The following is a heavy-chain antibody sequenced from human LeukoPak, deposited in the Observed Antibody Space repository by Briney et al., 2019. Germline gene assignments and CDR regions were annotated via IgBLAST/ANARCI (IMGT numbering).Heavy chain of an antibody. D-gene: IGHD3-22*01. CDR3: ARDNYDSSGSPHAFDI. CDR2: IYYSGST. CDR1: GGSISSYY. J-gene: IGHJ3*02. Sequence: SETLSLTCTVSGGSISSYYWSWIRQPPGKGLEWIGYIYYSGSTNYNPSLKSRVTISVDTSKNQFSLKLSSVTAADTAVYYCARDNYDSSGSPHAFDIWGQGTMVTVSS. V-gene: IGHV4-59*12.